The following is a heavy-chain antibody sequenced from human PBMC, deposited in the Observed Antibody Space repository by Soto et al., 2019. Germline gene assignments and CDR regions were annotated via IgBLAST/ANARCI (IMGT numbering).Heavy chain of an antibody. CDR1: GYTFTSYD. V-gene: IGHV1-8*01. CDR3: ARDGSSGWYPAAGNYYYMDV. Sequence: ASAKVSCKASGYTFTSYDINWVRQATGQGLEWMGWMNPNSGNTGYAQKFQGRVTMTRNTSISTAYMELSSLRSEDTAVYYCARDGSSGWYPAAGNYYYMDVWGKGTTVTVSS. CDR2: MNPNSGNT. D-gene: IGHD6-19*01. J-gene: IGHJ6*03.